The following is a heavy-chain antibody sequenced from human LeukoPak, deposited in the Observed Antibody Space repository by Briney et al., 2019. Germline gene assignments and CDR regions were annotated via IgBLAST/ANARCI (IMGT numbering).Heavy chain of an antibody. CDR3: AKDREVLTMDKAMVIPPPDY. CDR2: IWYDGSNT. Sequence: GGSLRLSCAASGFTFSSYGRHWVRQAPGKGLEWVAVIWYDGSNTYYADSVKGRFTISRDNSKNTLYLQMNRLRAEDRGGCYCAKDREVLTMDKAMVIPPPDYWGERTLVTVSS. CDR1: GFTFSSYG. J-gene: IGHJ4*02. D-gene: IGHD5-18*01. V-gene: IGHV3-33*06.